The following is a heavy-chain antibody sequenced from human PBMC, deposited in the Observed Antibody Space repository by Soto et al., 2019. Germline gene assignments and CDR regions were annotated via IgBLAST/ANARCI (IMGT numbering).Heavy chain of an antibody. J-gene: IGHJ4*02. Sequence: VQLVQSGAEVKKPGASVKVSCKASGYTFTGYGISWVRQAPGQGPEWMGWISGYNGNTNYAQKFQARLTMTTDTSTSTAYMELRSLRSDDTAVYYCARSHLGYAGYYYDYWGQGALVTVSS. CDR2: ISGYNGNT. D-gene: IGHD5-12*01. CDR3: ARSHLGYAGYYYDY. V-gene: IGHV1-18*01. CDR1: GYTFTGYG.